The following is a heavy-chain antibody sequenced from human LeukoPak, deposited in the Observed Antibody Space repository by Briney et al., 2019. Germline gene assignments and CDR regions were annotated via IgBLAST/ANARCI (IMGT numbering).Heavy chain of an antibody. D-gene: IGHD7-27*01. CDR1: GLIFRSYW. Sequence: GSLRLSCAVSGLIFRSYWMSWIRQPPGKGLEWIGYIYYSGSTNYNPSLKSRVTISVDTSKNQFSLKLSSVTAADTAVYYCASNELGNWGQGTLVTVSS. V-gene: IGHV4-59*01. CDR3: ASNELGN. J-gene: IGHJ4*02. CDR2: IYYSGST.